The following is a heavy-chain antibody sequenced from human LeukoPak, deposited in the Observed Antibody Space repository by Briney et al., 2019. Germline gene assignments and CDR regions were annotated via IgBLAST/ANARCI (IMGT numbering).Heavy chain of an antibody. Sequence: PSETLSLTCTVSGGSISSSGYYWSWIRQHPGKGLEWIGYIYYSGSTYYNPSLKSRLTISLDTSKNQFSLNLSSVTAADTAVYHCATAHRGYSTEWGQGTPVTVSS. D-gene: IGHD6-13*01. V-gene: IGHV4-31*03. CDR2: IYYSGST. J-gene: IGHJ4*02. CDR1: GGSISSSGYY. CDR3: ATAHRGYSTE.